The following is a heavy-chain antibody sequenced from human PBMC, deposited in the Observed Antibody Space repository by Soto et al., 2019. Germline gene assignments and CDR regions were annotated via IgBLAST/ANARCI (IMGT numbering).Heavy chain of an antibody. J-gene: IGHJ6*02. D-gene: IGHD3-22*01. CDR3: ARRYYYDSSPMDV. V-gene: IGHV5-10-1*01. CDR1: GYSFTSYW. Sequence: LGESLKISCKGSGYSFTSYWISWVRQMPGKGLEWMGRIDPSDSYTNYSPSFQGHVTISADKSISTAYLQWSSLKASDTAMYYCARRYYYDSSPMDVWGQGTTVTVSS. CDR2: IDPSDSYT.